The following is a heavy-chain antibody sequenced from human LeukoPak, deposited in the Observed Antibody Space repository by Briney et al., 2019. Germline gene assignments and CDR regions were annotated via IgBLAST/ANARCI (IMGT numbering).Heavy chain of an antibody. D-gene: IGHD5-12*01. CDR3: AKGGAWLRFDD. J-gene: IGHJ4*02. CDR2: ISPGGGPT. CDR1: GFPFSSHG. Sequence: SGGSLRLSCAGSGFPFSSHGMNWVRQAPGKGLEWVSGISPGGGPTYYADSVKGRFTISRDDPKNTLYLQMENLRAEDTAVYYCAKGGAWLRFDDWGQGILVTVSS. V-gene: IGHV3-23*01.